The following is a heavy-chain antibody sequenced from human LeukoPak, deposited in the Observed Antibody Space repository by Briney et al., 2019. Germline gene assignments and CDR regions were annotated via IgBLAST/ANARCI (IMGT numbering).Heavy chain of an antibody. CDR3: ARESYCSGGSCYHYYYYYGMDV. J-gene: IGHJ6*02. Sequence: SETLSLTCTVSGGSISSYYWSWIRQPPGKGLEWIGYIYYSGSTNYNPSLKSRVTISVDTSKNQFSLKLSSVTAADTAVYYCARESYCSGGSCYHYYYYYGMDVWGQGTTVTVSS. CDR1: GGSISSYY. V-gene: IGHV4-59*12. D-gene: IGHD2-15*01. CDR2: IYYSGST.